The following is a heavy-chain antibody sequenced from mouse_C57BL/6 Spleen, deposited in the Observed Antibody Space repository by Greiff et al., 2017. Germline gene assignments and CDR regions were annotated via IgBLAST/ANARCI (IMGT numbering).Heavy chain of an antibody. CDR3: ARSGGNYEYFDV. V-gene: IGHV1-55*01. CDR2: IYPGSGST. CDR1: GYTFTSYW. Sequence: QVQLQQSGAELVKPGASVKMSCKASGYTFTSYWITWVKQRPGQGLEWIGDIYPGSGSTNYNEKFKSKATLTVDTSSSTAYMQLSSLTSEDSAVYYCARSGGNYEYFDVWGTGTTVTVSS. D-gene: IGHD2-1*01. J-gene: IGHJ1*03.